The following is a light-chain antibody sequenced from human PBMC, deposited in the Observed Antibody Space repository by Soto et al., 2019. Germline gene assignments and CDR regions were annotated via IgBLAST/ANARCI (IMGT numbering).Light chain of an antibody. CDR1: QSVSSTY. Sequence: EIVLTQSPGTLSASPGEIVTLSCRASQSVSSTYSVWYQQKPGQAPRLLMYGVSNRATGIPDRFSGSGSGTDFTLTISRLEPEDFAVYYCQQYDSSSITFGQGTRLEIK. V-gene: IGKV3-20*01. CDR2: GVS. CDR3: QQYDSSSIT. J-gene: IGKJ5*01.